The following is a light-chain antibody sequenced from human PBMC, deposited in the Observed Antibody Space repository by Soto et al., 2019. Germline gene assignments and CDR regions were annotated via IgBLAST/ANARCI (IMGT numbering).Light chain of an antibody. CDR1: QSLVYSDRNTY. CDR3: MQGTRSIT. Sequence: VMTQFPLSLPVTLGQPASISCRSSQSLVYSDRNTYLSWFHQRPGQSPRRLIYKVSNRDSGFPDRISGTGSGTDFPLQSSRVETEEVGIYYFMQGTRSITFGEGTRLEI. J-gene: IGKJ5*01. V-gene: IGKV2-30*01. CDR2: KVS.